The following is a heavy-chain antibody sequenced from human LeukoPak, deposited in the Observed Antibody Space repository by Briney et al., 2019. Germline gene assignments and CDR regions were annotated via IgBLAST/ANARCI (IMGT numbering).Heavy chain of an antibody. CDR3: ASSELRDDAFDI. Sequence: GESLKISCKGSGYSFTNYWIGWVRQMPGKGLEWMGIIYPSNSDTKYSPSFQGQVTISADKSISTAYLQWSSLKASDTAMYYCASSELRDDAFDIWGQGTMVTVSS. CDR2: IYPSNSDT. CDR1: GYSFTNYW. D-gene: IGHD4-23*01. V-gene: IGHV5-51*01. J-gene: IGHJ3*02.